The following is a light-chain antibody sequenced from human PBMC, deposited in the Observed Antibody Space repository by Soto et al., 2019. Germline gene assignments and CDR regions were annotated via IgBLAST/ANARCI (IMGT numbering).Light chain of an antibody. CDR3: SSYTSSSLCV. V-gene: IGLV2-14*01. Sequence: QSVLTQPASVSGSPGQSIIISCTGTSSDVGGYNYVSWYQQHPGKAPKLMIYDVSNRPSGVSNRFSGSKSGNTASLTITGLQAEDEADYYCSSYTSSSLCVFGTGTKVTVL. CDR2: DVS. CDR1: SSDVGGYNY. J-gene: IGLJ1*01.